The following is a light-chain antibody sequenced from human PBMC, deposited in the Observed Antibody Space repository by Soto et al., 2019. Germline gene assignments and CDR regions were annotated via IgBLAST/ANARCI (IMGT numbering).Light chain of an antibody. J-gene: IGKJ3*01. CDR2: GAS. CDR3: QQYGSSPFT. V-gene: IGKV3-20*01. CDR1: QSVSNSY. Sequence: ESVLTQSPGTLSLSPGERAALSCRASQSVSNSYLAWYQQKPGQAPRLLIFGASSRATGIPDRFSGSGSGTDFTLTISSLEPEDFAVYYCQQYGSSPFTFGPGTKVDIK.